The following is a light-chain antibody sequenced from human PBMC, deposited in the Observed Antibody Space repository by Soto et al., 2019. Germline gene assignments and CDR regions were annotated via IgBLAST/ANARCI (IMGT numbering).Light chain of an antibody. Sequence: DIQMTQSPSSLSASVGDRVTITCRASQSISFYLNWYQQKPGKAPKLLIYAASSLQSGVPSRFSGSGSGTDFTLTISSLQPEDFATYYCQQSYSYPYTFGQGTTLEI. V-gene: IGKV1-39*01. CDR1: QSISFY. CDR2: AAS. CDR3: QQSYSYPYT. J-gene: IGKJ2*01.